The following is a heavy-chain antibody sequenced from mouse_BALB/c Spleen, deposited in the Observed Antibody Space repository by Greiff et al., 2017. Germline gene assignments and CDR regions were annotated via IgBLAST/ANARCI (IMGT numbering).Heavy chain of an antibody. CDR1: GFTFSSYT. Sequence: EVKVVESGGGLVQPGGSLKLSCAASGFTFSSYTMSWVRQTPEKRLEWVAYISNGGGSTYYPDTVKGRFTISRDNAKNTLYLQMSSLKSEDTAMYYCASAYYGNLYAMDYWGQVTSVTVPS. CDR3: ASAYYGNLYAMDY. D-gene: IGHD2-10*01. CDR2: ISNGGGST. J-gene: IGHJ4*01. V-gene: IGHV5-12-2*01.